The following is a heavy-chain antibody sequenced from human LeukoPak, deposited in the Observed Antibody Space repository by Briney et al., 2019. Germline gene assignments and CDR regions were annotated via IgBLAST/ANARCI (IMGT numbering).Heavy chain of an antibody. V-gene: IGHV1-69*13. D-gene: IGHD4-11*01. CDR2: IIPIFGTA. Sequence: ASVKVSCKASGGTFSSYAISWVRQAPGQGLEWMGGIIPIFGTANYAQKFQGRVTITADESTSTAYMELSSLRSEDTAVYYCALESPTTVSNWFDPWGQGTLVTVSS. J-gene: IGHJ5*02. CDR3: ALESPTTVSNWFDP. CDR1: GGTFSSYA.